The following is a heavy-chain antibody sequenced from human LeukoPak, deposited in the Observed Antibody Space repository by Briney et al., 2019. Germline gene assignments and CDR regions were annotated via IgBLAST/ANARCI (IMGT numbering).Heavy chain of an antibody. D-gene: IGHD3-22*01. V-gene: IGHV3-11*01. J-gene: IGHJ5*02. CDR3: AITTTRRWFDP. CDR2: ICNTGSTI. CDR1: GFTLSDYY. Sequence: GGSLRLSCAASGFTLSDYYMSWIRQPPGKGLEWLSYICNTGSTIYYAHSVKGRFSISRDNAKNSLYLQMNSLRADDTAVYYCAITTTRRWFDPWGQGTLVTVSS.